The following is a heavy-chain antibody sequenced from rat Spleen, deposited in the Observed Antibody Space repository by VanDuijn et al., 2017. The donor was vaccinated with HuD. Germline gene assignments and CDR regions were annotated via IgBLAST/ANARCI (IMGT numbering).Heavy chain of an antibody. CDR3: ARQNSGYGVMDA. CDR2: IWAGGST. J-gene: IGHJ4*01. CDR1: GFSLTSNG. D-gene: IGHD4-3*01. V-gene: IGHV2-72*01. Sequence: QVQLKESGPGLMQPSETLSLTCTVSGFSLTSNGVGWVRQPLGKGLVWMGTIWAGGSTNYNSAVQSRLSISRDTSKSQVFLKMNSLQPEDTATYYCARQNSGYGVMDAWGQGASVTVSS.